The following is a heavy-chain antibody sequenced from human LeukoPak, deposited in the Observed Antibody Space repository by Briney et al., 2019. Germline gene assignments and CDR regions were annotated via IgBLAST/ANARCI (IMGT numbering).Heavy chain of an antibody. V-gene: IGHV3-66*01. D-gene: IGHD1/OR15-1a*01. CDR2: IYSGGST. J-gene: IGHJ4*02. CDR3: ASWNNFGRGFDY. Sequence: GGSLRLSCVASGFTVSSNYMSWVRQAPGMGLEWVSVIYSGGSTYYADSVKGRFTISRDNSKNTLYLQMNSLRAEDTAVYYCASWNNFGRGFDYWGQGTLVTVSS. CDR1: GFTVSSNY.